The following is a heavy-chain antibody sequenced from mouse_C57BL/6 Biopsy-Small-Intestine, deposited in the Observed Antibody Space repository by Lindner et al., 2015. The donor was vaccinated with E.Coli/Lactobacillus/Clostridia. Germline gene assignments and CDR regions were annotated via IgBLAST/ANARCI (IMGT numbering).Heavy chain of an antibody. D-gene: IGHD1-1*01. V-gene: IGHV5-17*01. Sequence: VQLQESGGGLVRPGGSLKLSCAASGFTFSDYGMHWVRQAPEKGLEWVAYISSGSSTIYYADTVKGRFTISRDNAKNTLFLQMTSLRSEDTAMYYCARKSSPYYHAMDYWGQGTSVTVSS. CDR1: GFTFSDYG. CDR3: ARKSSPYYHAMDY. J-gene: IGHJ4*01. CDR2: ISSGSSTI.